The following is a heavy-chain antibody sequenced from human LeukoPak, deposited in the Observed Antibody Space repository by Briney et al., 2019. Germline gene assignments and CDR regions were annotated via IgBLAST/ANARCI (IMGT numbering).Heavy chain of an antibody. CDR2: IYTRGST. Sequence: SETLSLTCTVSGGSINNYYWSWIRQPAGKGLEWIGRIYTRGSTNYNPSLKSRVTMSVDTSKNQFALKLSSVTAADTAVYYCARGRYCSADICSGGDAFDIWGQGTMVSVSS. J-gene: IGHJ3*02. V-gene: IGHV4-4*07. D-gene: IGHD2-15*01. CDR3: ARGRYCSADICSGGDAFDI. CDR1: GGSINNYY.